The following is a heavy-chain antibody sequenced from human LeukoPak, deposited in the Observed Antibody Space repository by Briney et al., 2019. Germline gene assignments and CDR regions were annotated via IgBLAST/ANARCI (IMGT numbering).Heavy chain of an antibody. CDR2: ISYSWST. D-gene: IGHD3/OR15-3a*01. V-gene: IGHV4-59*01. Sequence: SETLSLTCTVSGGSISRYYWRCIRQPPGKALECVGDISYSWSTNYNPSLKSRVTISLGTSNNQFFQKLGPVTAADTAVVYLGRDEGLGDFDYWGQGTLVTVSS. CDR1: GGSISRYY. J-gene: IGHJ4*02. CDR3: GRDEGLGDFDY.